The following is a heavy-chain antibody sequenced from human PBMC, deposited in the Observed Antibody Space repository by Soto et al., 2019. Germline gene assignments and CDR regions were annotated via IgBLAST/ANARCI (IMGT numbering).Heavy chain of an antibody. Sequence: QVQLQESGPGLVKPSQTLSLTCTVSGGSISSGGTGSYWTWIRQLPGKGLEWIGYIYYTGNTYYNPSLNSRPTISIGTSENQCSLKLTSVTAADTAVYFCASGHDAYKVRYWGQGTLVTVSS. V-gene: IGHV4-31*03. CDR2: IYYTGNT. J-gene: IGHJ4*02. CDR1: GGSISSGGTGSY. D-gene: IGHD1-1*01. CDR3: ASGHDAYKVRY.